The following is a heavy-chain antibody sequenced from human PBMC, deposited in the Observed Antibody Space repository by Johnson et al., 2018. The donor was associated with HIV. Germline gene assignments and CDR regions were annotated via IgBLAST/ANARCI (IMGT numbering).Heavy chain of an antibody. CDR2: ISYDGSNK. Sequence: QVQLVESGGGLIQPGRSLRLSCAASGFTFSSYGMHWVRQAPGKGLEWVAVISYDGSNKYYADSVKGRFTISRDNSKNTLYLQMNSLRVEDTAVYYCARDAVIRSGWYNVDAFDVWGQGTMVTVSS. D-gene: IGHD6-19*01. CDR3: ARDAVIRSGWYNVDAFDV. CDR1: GFTFSSYG. V-gene: IGHV3-30*03. J-gene: IGHJ3*01.